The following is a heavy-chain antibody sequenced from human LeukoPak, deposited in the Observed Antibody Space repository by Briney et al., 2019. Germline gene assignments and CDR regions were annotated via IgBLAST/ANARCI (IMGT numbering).Heavy chain of an antibody. J-gene: IGHJ3*02. Sequence: ASVKVSCKASGYTFTSYGISWVRQAPGQGLEWMGWISAYNGNTNYAQKLQGRVTMTTDTSTSTAYMELRSLRSDDTAVYYCARDMHIVVVTAIDAFDIWGQGTMVTVSP. V-gene: IGHV1-18*04. D-gene: IGHD2-21*02. CDR3: ARDMHIVVVTAIDAFDI. CDR1: GYTFTSYG. CDR2: ISAYNGNT.